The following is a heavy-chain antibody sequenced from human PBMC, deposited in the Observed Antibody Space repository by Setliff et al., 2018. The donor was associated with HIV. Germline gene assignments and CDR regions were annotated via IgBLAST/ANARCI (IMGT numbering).Heavy chain of an antibody. D-gene: IGHD3-22*01. CDR1: GYTFTSYG. Sequence: ASVKVSCKASGYTFTSYGISWVRQAPGQGLEWMGWISAYNGNTNYAQKLQGRVTITTATSTSTAYMELRSRRSDDTAVYYRASDFYDSSGYYGRARASYDYYGMDVWGQGTTVTVSS. J-gene: IGHJ6*02. CDR2: ISAYNGNT. V-gene: IGHV1-18*01. CDR3: ASDFYDSSGYYGRARASYDYYGMDV.